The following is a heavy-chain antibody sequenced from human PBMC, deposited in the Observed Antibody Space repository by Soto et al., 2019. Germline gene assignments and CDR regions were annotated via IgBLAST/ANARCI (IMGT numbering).Heavy chain of an antibody. CDR2: INEGPGDT. CDR3: AKTHYDILDY. V-gene: IGHV3-23*01. Sequence: VQLLESGGGLVQPGGSLRLACAASGFTFSSSAMSWVRQAPGKGLEWVSAINEGPGDTFYADSVKGRFTISRDDSKYTLYLQMNSLRAEDTAIYYCAKTHYDILDYWGQGTLVTVSS. J-gene: IGHJ4*02. CDR1: GFTFSSSA. D-gene: IGHD3-9*01.